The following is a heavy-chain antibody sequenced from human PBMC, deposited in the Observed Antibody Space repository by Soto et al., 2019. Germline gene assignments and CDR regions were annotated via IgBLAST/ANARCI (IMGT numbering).Heavy chain of an antibody. D-gene: IGHD7-27*01. V-gene: IGHV1-8*01. CDR1: GYTLGNHD. CDR3: AQLGNSGAFNCVDP. J-gene: IGHJ5*02. CDR2: MNPNSGNT. Sequence: GASVKVSCKASGYTLGNHDISWVRQATGQGLEWMGWMNPNSGNTGYAQKFQGRVSMTRNTSITTAYPELSSLRSDDTAIYYCAQLGNSGAFNCVDPWGQGTRVTVSS.